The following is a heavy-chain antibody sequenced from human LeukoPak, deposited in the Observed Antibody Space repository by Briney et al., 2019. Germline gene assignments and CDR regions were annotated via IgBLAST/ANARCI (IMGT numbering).Heavy chain of an antibody. CDR3: ARGYSSSWYQYFDY. Sequence: ASVKVSCKASGGTVSSYVISWVRQATGQGLEWMGGIIPIFGTANYAQKFQGRVTITADESTSTAYMELSSLRSEATAVYYCARGYSSSWYQYFDYWGQGTLVTVSS. V-gene: IGHV1-69*13. CDR1: GGTVSSYV. D-gene: IGHD6-13*01. J-gene: IGHJ4*02. CDR2: IIPIFGTA.